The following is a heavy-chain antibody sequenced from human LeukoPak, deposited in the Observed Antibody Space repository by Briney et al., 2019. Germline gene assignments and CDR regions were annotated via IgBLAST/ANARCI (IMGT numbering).Heavy chain of an antibody. V-gene: IGHV4-34*01. D-gene: IGHD3-22*01. Sequence: SETLSLTCAVYGGSFSGYYWSWIRQPPGKGLEWIGEINHSGSTNYNPSLKSRVTISVDTSKNQFSLKLSSVTAADTAVYYCARAPGDYDSSGYRTFDYWGQGTLVTASS. CDR2: INHSGST. J-gene: IGHJ4*02. CDR3: ARAPGDYDSSGYRTFDY. CDR1: GGSFSGYY.